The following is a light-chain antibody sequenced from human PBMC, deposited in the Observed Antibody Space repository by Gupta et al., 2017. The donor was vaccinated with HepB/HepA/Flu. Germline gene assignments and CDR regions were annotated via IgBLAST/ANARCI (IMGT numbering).Light chain of an antibody. CDR2: WAS. Sequence: DIVMTQSPDSLAVSLGERATINCKSSQSVLYSSNNKNYVAWYQHKPGQPPKLLFYWASTRESGVPERFSGSGSGTDFSLTISDLQAEDVAIYYCQQYYSTPCSFGQGTKLEIK. CDR1: QSVLYSSNNKNY. CDR3: QQYYSTPCS. J-gene: IGKJ2*04. V-gene: IGKV4-1*01.